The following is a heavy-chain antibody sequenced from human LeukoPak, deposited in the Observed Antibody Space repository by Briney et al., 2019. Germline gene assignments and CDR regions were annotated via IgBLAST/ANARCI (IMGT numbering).Heavy chain of an antibody. Sequence: GGSLRLSCAASGFTFSTSWLHWVRQVPGKGLVWVSRINSDGRSTDYADSVKGRFTISRDNTKNTLYLQMNSLRVEDTAVYYCAHTVWSGNYFDYWGQGTLVTVSS. CDR1: GFTFSTSW. V-gene: IGHV3-74*01. J-gene: IGHJ4*02. D-gene: IGHD3-3*01. CDR2: INSDGRST. CDR3: AHTVWSGNYFDY.